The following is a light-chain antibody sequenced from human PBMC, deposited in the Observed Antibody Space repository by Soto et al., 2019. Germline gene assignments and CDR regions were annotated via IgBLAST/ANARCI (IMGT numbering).Light chain of an antibody. CDR3: QACDKYLSADV. CDR2: DNT. CDR1: SSDIGAGYR. V-gene: IGLV1-40*01. J-gene: IGLJ2*01. Sequence: QSVLTQPPSVSGAPGERVTISCTGSSSDIGAGYRVRWYQQVPGTAPKLLIYDNTNRPSGVSVRFSGSKSGTSASLAISGLQSEDEADYYCQACDKYLSADVFGGGTKLTVL.